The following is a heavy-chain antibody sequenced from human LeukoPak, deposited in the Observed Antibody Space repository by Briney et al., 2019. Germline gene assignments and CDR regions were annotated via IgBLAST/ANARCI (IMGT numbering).Heavy chain of an antibody. CDR3: GRDALVGYFSYYYMDV. CDR1: GGSISSHY. CDR2: ISNSGST. J-gene: IGHJ6*03. D-gene: IGHD2-15*01. V-gene: IGHV4-59*11. Sequence: SETLSLTCAVSGGSISSHYWTWIRQSPVKGLEWIGDISNSGSTSYNPSLKSRVTISIDTSKNQFSLKLSSVTAADTAVYYCGRDALVGYFSYYYMDVWGKGTTVTVSS.